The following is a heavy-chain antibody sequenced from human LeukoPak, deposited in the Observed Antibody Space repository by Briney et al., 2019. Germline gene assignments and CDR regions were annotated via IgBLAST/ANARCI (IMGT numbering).Heavy chain of an antibody. CDR2: VYYSGSS. V-gene: IGHV4-39*01. CDR3: ASTRRSGTHLDAFDI. J-gene: IGHJ3*02. CDR1: NGSISSSSYY. Sequence: SETLTLTCSVSNGSISSSSYYWGWIRQPPGKGLEWVGSVYYSGSSYYSPSLKNRVTISVDTSKNQFYLKLTSVTAADTAVYYCASTRRSGTHLDAFDIWGQGTTVSIFS. D-gene: IGHD1-26*01.